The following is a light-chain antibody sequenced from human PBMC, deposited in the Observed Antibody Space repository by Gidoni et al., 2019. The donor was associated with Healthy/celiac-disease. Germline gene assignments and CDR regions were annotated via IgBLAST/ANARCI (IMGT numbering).Light chain of an antibody. CDR2: DTS. J-gene: IGLJ2*01. Sequence: QAVVTQEPSLTVSPGGPVTLTCGSRTGAVTSGHYPYWFQQKPGQAPRTLIYDTSNKHSWTPARFSGSLLGGKAALTLSGAQPEDEAEYYCLLSYSGAREVFGGGTKLTVL. CDR3: LLSYSGAREV. V-gene: IGLV7-46*01. CDR1: TGAVTSGHY.